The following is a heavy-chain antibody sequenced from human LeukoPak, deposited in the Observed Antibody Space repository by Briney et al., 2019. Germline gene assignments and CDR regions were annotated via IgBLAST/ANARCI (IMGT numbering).Heavy chain of an antibody. V-gene: IGHV3-15*01. D-gene: IGHD5-18*01. J-gene: IGHJ4*02. CDR1: GFTLSNAW. Sequence: PGGSLRLSCAASGFTLSNAWMSCVRQALGEGLEWVGRIKSKTDGGTTDYAAPVKGRFTISRDYSKNTLYLQMNSLKTEDTAVYYCTTGDNYGFYHVDNWGQGTLVTVSS. CDR3: TTGDNYGFYHVDN. CDR2: IKSKTDGGTT.